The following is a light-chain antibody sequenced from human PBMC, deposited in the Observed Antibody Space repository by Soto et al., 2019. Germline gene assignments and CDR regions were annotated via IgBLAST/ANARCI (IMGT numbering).Light chain of an antibody. CDR2: DPS. Sequence: EIVLTQSPATLSLSPGERATLSCRASQKIGTFLAWYQQKPGQAPRLLFYDPSNRATGVPPRFSGSGSGTDFTLTISSLEPEDLGVYYCQHRFNWPLTFGGGTKVEIK. V-gene: IGKV3-11*01. J-gene: IGKJ4*01. CDR1: QKIGTF. CDR3: QHRFNWPLT.